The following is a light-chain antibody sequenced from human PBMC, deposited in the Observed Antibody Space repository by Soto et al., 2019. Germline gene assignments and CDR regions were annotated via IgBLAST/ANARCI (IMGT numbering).Light chain of an antibody. CDR1: SSDVCAYNF. J-gene: IGLJ1*01. Sequence: QSALTQPRSVSGSPGQSVTISCTGSSSDVCAYNFASWYQQHPGAAPKLLIHDVNKRPPGVPDRFSASKSGNTASLTISGLQAEDEADYYCCSYAGEYKYVFGSGTKLTVL. CDR2: DVN. CDR3: CSYAGEYKYV. V-gene: IGLV2-11*01.